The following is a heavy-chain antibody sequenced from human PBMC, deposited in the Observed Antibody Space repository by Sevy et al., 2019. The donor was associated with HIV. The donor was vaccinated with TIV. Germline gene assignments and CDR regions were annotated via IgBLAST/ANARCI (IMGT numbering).Heavy chain of an antibody. J-gene: IGHJ4*02. CDR2: INPNTGVT. V-gene: IGHV1-2*02. D-gene: IGHD4-17*01. CDR3: ARSIESAEYGFDY. Sequence: ASVKVSCKASGYTFTDYYIQWFRQAPGQGLEWMGWINPNTGVTKYAWRFQGRVTMTTRTSITTAYLDLSRLRSDDTAFYFCARSIESAEYGFDYWGQGTLVTVSS. CDR1: GYTFTDYY.